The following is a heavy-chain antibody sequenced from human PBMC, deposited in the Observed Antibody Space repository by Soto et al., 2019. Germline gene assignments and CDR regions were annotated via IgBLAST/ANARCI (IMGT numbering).Heavy chain of an antibody. J-gene: IGHJ4*02. Sequence: GGSLRLSCAASGFTFSSYAMHWVRQAPGKGLEWVAVISYDGSNKYYADSVKGRFTISRDNSKNTLYLQMNSLRAEDTAVYYCARDASSYLYNWNGLYFDYWGQGTLVTVSS. V-gene: IGHV3-30-3*01. CDR2: ISYDGSNK. D-gene: IGHD1-20*01. CDR1: GFTFSSYA. CDR3: ARDASSYLYNWNGLYFDY.